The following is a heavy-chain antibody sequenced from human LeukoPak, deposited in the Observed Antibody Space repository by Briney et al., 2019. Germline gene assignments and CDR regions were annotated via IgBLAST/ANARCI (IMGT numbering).Heavy chain of an antibody. D-gene: IGHD5-12*01. Sequence: ASVKVSCKASGYTFTGYYMHWVRQAPGQGLEWMGWINSNSGGTNYAQKFQGWVTMTRDTSISTAYMELSRLRSDDTAVYYCATTRRYSGYEIFDYWGQGTLVTVSS. CDR2: INSNSGGT. V-gene: IGHV1-2*04. CDR1: GYTFTGYY. J-gene: IGHJ4*02. CDR3: ATTRRYSGYEIFDY.